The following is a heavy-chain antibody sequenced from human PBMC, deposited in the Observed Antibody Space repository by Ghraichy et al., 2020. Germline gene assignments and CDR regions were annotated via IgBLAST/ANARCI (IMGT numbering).Heavy chain of an antibody. J-gene: IGHJ4*02. V-gene: IGHV4-34*01. CDR2: INHSGST. Sequence: SETLSLTCAVYGGSLSGYYWSWIRQPPGKGLEWIGEINHSGSTNYNPSLKSRVTISVDTSKNQFSLKLSSVTAADTAVYYCARRKYGDYRFFDYWGQGTLVTVSS. D-gene: IGHD4-17*01. CDR1: GGSLSGYY. CDR3: ARRKYGDYRFFDY.